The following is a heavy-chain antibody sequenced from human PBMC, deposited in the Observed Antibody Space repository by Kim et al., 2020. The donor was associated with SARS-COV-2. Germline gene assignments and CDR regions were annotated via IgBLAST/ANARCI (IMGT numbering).Heavy chain of an antibody. CDR1: GGSISSSSYY. V-gene: IGHV4-39*01. D-gene: IGHD5-18*01. CDR2: IYYSGST. J-gene: IGHJ6*02. CDR3: ARTGGYSYGLYYYGMDV. Sequence: SETLSLTCTVSGGSISSSSYYWGWIRQPPGKGLEWIGSIYYSGSTYSNPSLKSRVTISVDTSKNQFSLKLSSVTAADTAVYYCARTGGYSYGLYYYGMDVWGQGTTVTVSS.